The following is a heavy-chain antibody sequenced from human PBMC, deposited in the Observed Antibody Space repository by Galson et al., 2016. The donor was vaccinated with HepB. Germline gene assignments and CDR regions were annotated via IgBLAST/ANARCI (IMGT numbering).Heavy chain of an antibody. Sequence: SVKVSCKASGYTFTHYGISWVRQAPGQGLEWMGWISAYNGKPNYAQKFQVRVTMTRDTSTNTAYMELRSLRSDDTAVYYCARDPLSYGDRSGYSDYWGQGTLVTVSS. CDR3: ARDPLSYGDRSGYSDY. J-gene: IGHJ4*02. V-gene: IGHV1-18*01. CDR1: GYTFTHYG. CDR2: ISAYNGKP. D-gene: IGHD2-15*01.